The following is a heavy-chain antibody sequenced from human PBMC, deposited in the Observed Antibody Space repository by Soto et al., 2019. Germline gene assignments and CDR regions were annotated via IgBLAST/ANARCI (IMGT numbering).Heavy chain of an antibody. D-gene: IGHD3-22*01. V-gene: IGHV1-18*01. CDR2: ISAYNGNT. CDR3: ARDSSGPMAGEFDY. CDR1: GYTFTSYG. Sequence: ASVKVSCKASGYTFTSYGISWVRQAPGQGLEWMGWISAYNGNTNYAQKLQGRVTMTTDTSTSTAYMELRSLRSDDTAVYYCARDSSGPMAGEFDYWGQGTLVTVSS. J-gene: IGHJ4*02.